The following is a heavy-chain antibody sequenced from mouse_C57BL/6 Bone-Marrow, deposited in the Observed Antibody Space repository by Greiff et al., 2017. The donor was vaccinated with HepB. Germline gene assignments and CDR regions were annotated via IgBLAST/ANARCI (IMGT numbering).Heavy chain of an antibody. CDR1: GYTFTSYW. CDR2: IYPGNSDT. V-gene: IGHV1-5*01. CDR3: TREDPSGYYAMDY. Sequence: EVQLQQSGTVLARPGASVKMSCKTSGYTFTSYWMHWVKQRPGQGLEWIGAIYPGNSDTSYNQKFKGKAKLTAVTSASTAYMELSSLTNEDSAVYYCTREDPSGYYAMDYWGQGTSVTVSS. J-gene: IGHJ4*01.